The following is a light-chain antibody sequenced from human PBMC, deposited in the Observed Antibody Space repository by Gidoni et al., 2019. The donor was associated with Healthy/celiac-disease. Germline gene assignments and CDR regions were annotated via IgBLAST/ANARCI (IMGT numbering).Light chain of an antibody. V-gene: IGKV1-33*01. CDR1: QDISNY. CDR3: QQYDNLLLT. CDR2: DAS. Sequence: DIQMTQSQSSLSASVGDRVTITCQASQDISNYLNWYQQKPGKDPKLLIYDASNLETGVPSRFSGSGSGTDFTFTISSLQPEDIATYYCQQYDNLLLTFGGGTKVEIK. J-gene: IGKJ4*01.